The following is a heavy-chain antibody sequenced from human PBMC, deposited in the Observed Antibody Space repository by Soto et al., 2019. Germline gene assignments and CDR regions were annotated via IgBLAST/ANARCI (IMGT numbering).Heavy chain of an antibody. CDR1: GFTFSSYG. D-gene: IGHD1-26*01. CDR3: XXXXXSXSXSXXXGGAFDI. J-gene: IGHJ3*02. V-gene: IGHV3-30*03. Sequence: QVQLVESGGGVVQPGRSLRLSCAVSGFTFSSYGMHWVRQAPGKXLEWXAVISYDGSNKYYADSVKGRFTISRDNSKXXXXXXXXXXXXXXXXXXXXXXXXXSXSXSXXXGGAFDIWGQGTMVTVSS. CDR2: ISYDGSNK.